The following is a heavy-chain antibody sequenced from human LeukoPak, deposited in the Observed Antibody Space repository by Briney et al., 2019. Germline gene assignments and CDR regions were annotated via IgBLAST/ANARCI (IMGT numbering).Heavy chain of an antibody. Sequence: GGSLRLSCAASGFTFSHYGIHWVRQAPGKGLEWVAFIRHDENNKHYADSVKGRFTISRDKSGNTLLLQMNSRRVEDTAVYYCAKAPYNFSKYYYYLDVWGNGTTVTVSS. V-gene: IGHV3-30*02. J-gene: IGHJ6*03. CDR1: GFTFSHYG. CDR2: IRHDENNK. D-gene: IGHD3-10*01. CDR3: AKAPYNFSKYYYYLDV.